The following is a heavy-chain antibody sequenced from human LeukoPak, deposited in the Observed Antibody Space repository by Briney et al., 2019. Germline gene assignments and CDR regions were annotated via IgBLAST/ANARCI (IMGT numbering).Heavy chain of an antibody. CDR3: ARDLGPLYNAFDI. V-gene: IGHV3-7*01. J-gene: IGHJ3*02. Sequence: GGSLRLSCAASGFTFSTSWMSWVRQAPGKGLEWVANIKQDGSEKYYVDSVKGRFTISRDNAKNSLYLQMNSLRAEDTAVYYCARDLGPLYNAFDIWGQGTMVTVSS. CDR2: IKQDGSEK. CDR1: GFTFSTSW. D-gene: IGHD2-2*02.